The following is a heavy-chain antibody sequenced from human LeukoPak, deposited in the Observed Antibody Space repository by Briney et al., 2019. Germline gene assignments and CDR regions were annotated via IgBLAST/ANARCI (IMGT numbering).Heavy chain of an antibody. CDR2: IYYSGST. Sequence: PSETLSLTCTVSGGSISSGGYYWSWIRQHPGEGLEWIGYIYYSGSTYYNPSLKSRVTISVDTSKNQFSLKLSSVTAADTAVYYCARDVRSSSSLVYWGQGTLVTVSS. J-gene: IGHJ4*02. CDR3: ARDVRSSSSLVY. V-gene: IGHV4-31*03. D-gene: IGHD6-6*01. CDR1: GGSISSGGYY.